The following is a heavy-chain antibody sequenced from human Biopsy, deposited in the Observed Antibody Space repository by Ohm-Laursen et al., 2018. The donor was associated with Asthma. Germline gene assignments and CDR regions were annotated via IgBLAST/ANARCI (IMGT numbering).Heavy chain of an antibody. CDR2: IIPMFGTT. CDR1: GGTFSNYV. Sequence: GASVKVSCKASGGTFSNYVFSWVRQAPGQGLEWMGGIIPMFGTTKYTQKFQARVSITADEATSTVYMELSSLRSEDTAVYYCARSTIVADGSDAFDIWGQGTMVTVSS. D-gene: IGHD3-22*01. J-gene: IGHJ3*02. V-gene: IGHV1-69*13. CDR3: ARSTIVADGSDAFDI.